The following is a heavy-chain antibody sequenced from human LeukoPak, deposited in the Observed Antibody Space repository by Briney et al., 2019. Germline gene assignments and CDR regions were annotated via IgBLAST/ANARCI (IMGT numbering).Heavy chain of an antibody. V-gene: IGHV1-8*01. Sequence: ASVKVSCKASGYTFTSFDMNWVRQATGQGLEWMGWMNPNSGNTGYAQKFQGRVTMTRNTSISTAYMELSSLRSEDTAVYYCAKDSGVLRYFDWFTHDYWGQGTLVTVSS. J-gene: IGHJ4*02. D-gene: IGHD3-9*01. CDR1: GYTFTSFD. CDR2: MNPNSGNT. CDR3: AKDSGVLRYFDWFTHDY.